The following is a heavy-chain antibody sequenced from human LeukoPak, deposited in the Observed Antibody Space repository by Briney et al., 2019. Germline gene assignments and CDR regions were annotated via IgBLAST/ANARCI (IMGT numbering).Heavy chain of an antibody. CDR3: ARGRITMVRGVIILAY. D-gene: IGHD3-10*01. J-gene: IGHJ4*02. CDR2: INPNSGGT. V-gene: IGHV1-2*02. Sequence: GASVKVSCKASGYTFTGYYMHWVRQAPGQGLEWMGWINPNSGGTNYAQKFQGRVTMTRDTSISTAYMELSRLRSDDTAVYYCARGRITMVRGVIILAYWGQGTLVTVSS. CDR1: GYTFTGYY.